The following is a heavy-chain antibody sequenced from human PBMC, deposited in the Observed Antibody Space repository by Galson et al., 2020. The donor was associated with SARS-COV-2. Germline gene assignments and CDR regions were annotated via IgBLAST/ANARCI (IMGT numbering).Heavy chain of an antibody. Sequence: PGGSLRLSCAASGFTFDDYAMHWVRQVPGKGLEWVSGISWNSGSIGYADSVKGRFTISRDSANNSLYLQMNSLRADDTALYYCSKGKGSGSWGGRSYGMDVWGQGTTVTVSS. D-gene: IGHD3-10*01. V-gene: IGHV3-9*01. CDR2: ISWNSGSI. CDR3: SKGKGSGSWGGRSYGMDV. J-gene: IGHJ6*02. CDR1: GFTFDDYA.